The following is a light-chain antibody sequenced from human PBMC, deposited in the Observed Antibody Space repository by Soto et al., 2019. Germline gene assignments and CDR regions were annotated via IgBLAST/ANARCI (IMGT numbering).Light chain of an antibody. Sequence: DIVMTQSPDSLAVSLSERATINCKSSQIVLYSSNNKNYLAWYQQKPGQPPKLLIYWASTRESGVPDRFSGSGSGTDFTLTISSLQAEDVAVYYCQQYYSTPRTFGQGTKVDI. CDR2: WAS. CDR3: QQYYSTPRT. CDR1: QIVLYSSNNKNY. V-gene: IGKV4-1*01. J-gene: IGKJ1*01.